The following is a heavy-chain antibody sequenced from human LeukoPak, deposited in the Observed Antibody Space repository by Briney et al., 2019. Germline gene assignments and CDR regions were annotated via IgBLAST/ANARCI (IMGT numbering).Heavy chain of an antibody. D-gene: IGHD3-16*01. CDR1: GFTFSTYW. J-gene: IGHJ3*02. Sequence: PGGSLRLSCAASGFTFSTYWTNWVRQAPGKGLEWVANIQQGGSEKYYVDSVKGRFTISRDNARSSLYLQMNSLRAEDTAVYYCAGSWGYRALDIWGQGTMVTVSS. V-gene: IGHV3-7*01. CDR2: IQQGGSEK. CDR3: AGSWGYRALDI.